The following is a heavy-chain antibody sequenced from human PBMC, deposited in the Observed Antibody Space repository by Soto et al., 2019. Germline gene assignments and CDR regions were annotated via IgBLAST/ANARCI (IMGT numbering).Heavy chain of an antibody. J-gene: IGHJ6*02. Sequence: EVQLLESGGGLVQPGGSLRLSCAASGFTFSSYAMSWVRQAPGKGLEWVSAISGSGGSTYYADSVKGRFTISRDNSKNTLDLQMNSLRAEDTAVYYCAKDVTRYYYYGMDVWGQGTTVTVSS. CDR1: GFTFSSYA. CDR2: ISGSGGST. CDR3: AKDVTRYYYYGMDV. V-gene: IGHV3-23*01.